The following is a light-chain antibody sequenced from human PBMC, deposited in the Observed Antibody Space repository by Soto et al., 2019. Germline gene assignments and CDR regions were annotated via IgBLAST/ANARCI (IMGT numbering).Light chain of an antibody. Sequence: DIQVTQSPSSVSASVGDRVTITCRASQYIAAYLAWYQHKPGRAPELLIHAASSLQSGVPSRFSGSGSGTDFTLTINSLQPEDFATYYCQQAYSFPITFGQGTRLEIK. CDR2: AAS. CDR3: QQAYSFPIT. V-gene: IGKV1D-12*01. CDR1: QYIAAY. J-gene: IGKJ5*01.